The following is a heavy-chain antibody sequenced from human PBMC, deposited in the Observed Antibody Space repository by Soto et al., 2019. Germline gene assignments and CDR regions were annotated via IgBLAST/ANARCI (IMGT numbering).Heavy chain of an antibody. CDR3: ARDRGIAARYYYYSCMDV. CDR2: IWYDGSNK. V-gene: IGHV3-33*01. CDR1: GFTFSSYG. Sequence: QVQLVESGGGVVQPGRSLRLSCAASGFTFSSYGMHWVRQAPGKGLEWVAVIWYDGSNKYYADSVKGRFTISRDNSKNTLYLQMNSLRAEDTAVYYCARDRGIAARYYYYSCMDVWGQGTTVTVSS. D-gene: IGHD6-6*01. J-gene: IGHJ6*01.